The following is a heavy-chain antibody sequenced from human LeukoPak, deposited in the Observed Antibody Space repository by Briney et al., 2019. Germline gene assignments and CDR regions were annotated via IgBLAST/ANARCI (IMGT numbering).Heavy chain of an antibody. CDR1: GFTFGSYG. CDR2: IWYHGNDV. J-gene: IGHJ4*02. Sequence: GGSLRLSCSASGFTFGSYGMHWVRQAPGKGLEWVALIWYHGNDVDYADSVKGRFTISRDNSKNTLYLQMNSVRAEDAAVYFCARDFWNEPSKYFDYWGQGTLVTVSS. CDR3: ARDFWNEPSKYFDY. V-gene: IGHV3-33*01. D-gene: IGHD3-3*01.